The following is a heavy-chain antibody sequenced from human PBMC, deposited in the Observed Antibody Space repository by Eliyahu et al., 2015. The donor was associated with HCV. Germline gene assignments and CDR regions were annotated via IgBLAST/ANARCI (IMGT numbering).Heavy chain of an antibody. CDR3: AHGSGWLFDY. V-gene: IGHV2-5*01. CDR2: IYWNDXV. J-gene: IGHJ4*02. Sequence: QITLKESGPTLVKPTETLTLTCSFSGFXLTSVYAGVGGIRXAPGEXLEWLAFIYWNDXVKYSPSLGTRLTIVKDISKNQVVLTITDMDPVDTATYFCAHGSGWLFDYWGQGMLVTVSS. D-gene: IGHD6-19*01. CDR1: GFXLTSVYAG.